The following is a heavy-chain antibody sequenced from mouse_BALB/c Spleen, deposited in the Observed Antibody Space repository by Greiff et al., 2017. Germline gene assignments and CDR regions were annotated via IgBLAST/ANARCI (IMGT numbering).Heavy chain of an antibody. CDR1: GYTFTDYN. D-gene: IGHD1-1*01. CDR3: ARSITYYYGSSYDAMDY. Sequence: EVQLQQSGPELVKPGASVKIPCKASGYTFTDYNMDWVKQSHGKSLEWIGDINPNNGGTIYNQKFKGKATLTVDKSSSTAYMELRSLTSEDTAVYYCARSITYYYGSSYDAMDYWGQGTSVTVSS. V-gene: IGHV1-18*01. CDR2: INPNNGGT. J-gene: IGHJ4*01.